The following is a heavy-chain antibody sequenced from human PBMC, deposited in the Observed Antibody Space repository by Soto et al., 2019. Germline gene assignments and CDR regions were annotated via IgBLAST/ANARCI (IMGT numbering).Heavy chain of an antibody. CDR1: GFTFSSYE. Sequence: EVQLVESGGGLVQPGGSLRLSCAASGFTFSSYEMNWVRQAPGKGLEWVSYISSSGSTIYYADSVKGRFTISRDNAKNSLYLQIDSLRAEDTAVYYCASRSDGGPFDYWGQGTLVTVSS. J-gene: IGHJ4*02. CDR3: ASRSDGGPFDY. D-gene: IGHD3-16*01. CDR2: ISSSGSTI. V-gene: IGHV3-48*03.